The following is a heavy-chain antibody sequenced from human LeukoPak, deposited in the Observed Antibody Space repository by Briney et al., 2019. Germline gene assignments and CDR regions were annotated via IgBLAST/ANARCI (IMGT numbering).Heavy chain of an antibody. J-gene: IGHJ4*02. Sequence: SETLSLTCTVSGGSISSYYWSWIRQPPGKGLEWIGYIYYSGSTNYNPSLKSRVTISVDTSKNQFSLKLSSVTAADTAVYHCARRDSSSSLDYWGQGTLVTVSS. CDR3: ARRDSSSSLDY. D-gene: IGHD6-6*01. CDR2: IYYSGST. CDR1: GGSISSYY. V-gene: IGHV4-59*01.